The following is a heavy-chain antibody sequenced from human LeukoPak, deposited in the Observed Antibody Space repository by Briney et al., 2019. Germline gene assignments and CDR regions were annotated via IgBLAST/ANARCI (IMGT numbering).Heavy chain of an antibody. CDR3: ARDLGLVATIVAVAGTFDY. V-gene: IGHV1-46*01. CDR1: GYTFTSYY. Sequence: ASVKVSCKASGYTFTSYYMHWVRQAPGQGLEWMGIINPSGGSTSYAQKFQGRVTMARDTSTSTVYMELSSPRSEDTAGYYCARDLGLVATIVAVAGTFDYRGQGTLGTVSA. CDR2: INPSGGST. J-gene: IGHJ4*02. D-gene: IGHD6-19*01.